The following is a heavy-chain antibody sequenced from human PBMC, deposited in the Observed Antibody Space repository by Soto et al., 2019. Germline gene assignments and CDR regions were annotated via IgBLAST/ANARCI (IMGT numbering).Heavy chain of an antibody. CDR2: MNPGSGDT. V-gene: IGHV1-8*01. CDR1: GYSFTNND. CDR3: ARMASFGSLNWYDP. Sequence: QVMLVQSGAEVREPGASVKVSCKASGYSFTNNDVSWVRLATGQGLEWMGWMNPGSGDTGYAQKFQGRVTMTRDISTVTAYKELSSLRSDDTAIYYCARMASFGSLNWYDPWGQGTLVTVSS. D-gene: IGHD3-10*01. J-gene: IGHJ5*02.